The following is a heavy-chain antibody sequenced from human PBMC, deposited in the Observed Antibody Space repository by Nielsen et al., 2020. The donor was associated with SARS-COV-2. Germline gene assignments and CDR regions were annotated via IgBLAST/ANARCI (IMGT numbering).Heavy chain of an antibody. CDR2: IYYIGTT. V-gene: IGHV4-61*01. Sequence: SETLSLTCTVSGGSISSSSYYWSWIRQPPGKGLEWIGYIYYIGTTNYNPSLKSRVTISIDTSKNQFSLKLTSVTAADTAVYYCARGPPSGSYWWYIWGQGTMVTVSS. D-gene: IGHD3-10*01. CDR1: GGSISSSSYY. J-gene: IGHJ3*02. CDR3: ARGPPSGSYWWYI.